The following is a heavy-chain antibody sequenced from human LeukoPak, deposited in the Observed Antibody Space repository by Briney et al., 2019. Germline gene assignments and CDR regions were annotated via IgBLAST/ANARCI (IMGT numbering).Heavy chain of an antibody. CDR2: INHSEST. V-gene: IGHV4-34*01. Sequence: PSETLSLTCAVYGGSFSGYYWSWIRQPPGKGLEWIGEINHSESTNYNPSLKSRVTISVDTSKNQFSLKLSSVTAADTAVYYCARRTWFGRRDIDYWGQGTLVTVSS. CDR1: GGSFSGYY. J-gene: IGHJ4*02. CDR3: ARRTWFGRRDIDY. D-gene: IGHD3-10*01.